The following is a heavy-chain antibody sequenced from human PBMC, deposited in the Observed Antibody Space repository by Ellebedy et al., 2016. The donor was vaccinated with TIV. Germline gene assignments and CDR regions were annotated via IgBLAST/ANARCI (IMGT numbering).Heavy chain of an antibody. V-gene: IGHV3-15*01. Sequence: GGSLRLSCAASGFTFSNTWMTWVRQAPGKGLECVGLIKSKTDGGTTDYAAHVKGRFTISRDDSKNTLYLQLNSLNIEDTAVYYCTTRGGFWGRGTLVTVSS. J-gene: IGHJ4*02. CDR1: GFTFSNTW. CDR3: TTRGGF. D-gene: IGHD3-10*01. CDR2: IKSKTDGGTT.